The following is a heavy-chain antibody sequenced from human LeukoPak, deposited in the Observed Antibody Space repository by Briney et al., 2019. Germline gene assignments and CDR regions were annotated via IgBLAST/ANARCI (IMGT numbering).Heavy chain of an antibody. Sequence: PSETLSLTCTVSGGSISSYYWSWIRQPPGKGLEWIGYIYYGGSTNYNPSLKSRVTMSVDTSKNQFSLKLSSVTAADIAVYYCARDRFGYYGTQFDYWGQGTLVTVSS. CDR1: GGSISSYY. CDR2: IYYGGST. V-gene: IGHV4-59*01. D-gene: IGHD4-17*01. CDR3: ARDRFGYYGTQFDY. J-gene: IGHJ4*02.